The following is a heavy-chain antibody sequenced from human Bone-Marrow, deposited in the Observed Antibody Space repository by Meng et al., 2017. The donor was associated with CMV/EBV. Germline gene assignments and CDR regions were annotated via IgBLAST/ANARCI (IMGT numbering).Heavy chain of an antibody. CDR3: ARDLDSYDSSGYYET. Sequence: GESLKISCAASGFTFSDYYMSWIRQAPGKGLEWVSYISSSGSTIYYADSVKCRFTISRHNAKNSLYLQMNSLRAEDTAVYYCARDLDSYDSSGYYETWGQGTLVTVSS. J-gene: IGHJ5*02. D-gene: IGHD3-22*01. V-gene: IGHV3-11*04. CDR1: GFTFSDYY. CDR2: ISSSGSTI.